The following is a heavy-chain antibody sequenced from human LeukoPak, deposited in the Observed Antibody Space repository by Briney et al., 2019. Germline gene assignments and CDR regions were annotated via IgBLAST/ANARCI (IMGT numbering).Heavy chain of an antibody. CDR3: AKGTAAAGTGYNY. V-gene: IGHV3-33*06. Sequence: GRSLRLSCAASGFTFSSYGMHWVRQAPGKGLEWVAVIWYDGSNKYYADSVKGRFTVSRDNSKNTLYLQMNSLRAEDTAVYYCAKGTAAAGTGYNYWGQGTLGTGSS. CDR1: GFTFSSYG. J-gene: IGHJ4*02. CDR2: IWYDGSNK. D-gene: IGHD6-13*01.